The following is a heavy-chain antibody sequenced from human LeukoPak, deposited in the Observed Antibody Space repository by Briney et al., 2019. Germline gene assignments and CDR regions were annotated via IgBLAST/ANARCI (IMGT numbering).Heavy chain of an antibody. J-gene: IGHJ5*02. CDR3: ARYYSSGWYWFDP. V-gene: IGHV4-31*03. CDR2: IYYSGST. Sequence: MTSQTLSLTCTVSGGSISSGGYYWSWIRQHPGKGLEWIGYIYYSGSTYYNPSLKSRVTISVDTSKNQFSLKLSSVTAADTAVYYCARYYSSGWYWFDPWAREPWSPSPQ. D-gene: IGHD6-19*01. CDR1: GGSISSGGYY.